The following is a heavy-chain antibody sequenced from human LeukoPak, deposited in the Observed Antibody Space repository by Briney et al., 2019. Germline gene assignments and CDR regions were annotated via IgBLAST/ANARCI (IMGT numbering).Heavy chain of an antibody. J-gene: IGHJ3*02. V-gene: IGHV3-30*02. Sequence: PGGSLRLSCAASGFTFSSYGMHWVRQAPDKGLEWVAVIWYDGSNKYYADSVKGRFTISRDNSKNTLYLQMNSLRAEDTAVYYCAKDKMFYYDSSGYYPDAFDIWGQGTMVTVSS. D-gene: IGHD3-22*01. CDR2: IWYDGSNK. CDR1: GFTFSSYG. CDR3: AKDKMFYYDSSGYYPDAFDI.